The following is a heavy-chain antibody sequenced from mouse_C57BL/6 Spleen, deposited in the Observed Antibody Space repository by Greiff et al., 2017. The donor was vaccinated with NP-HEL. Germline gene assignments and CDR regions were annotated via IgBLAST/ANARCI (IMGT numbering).Heavy chain of an antibody. Sequence: EVQGVESGGGLVQPGGSLKLSCAASGFTFSDYYMYWVRQTPEKRLEWVAYISNGGGSTYYPATVKGRFTISRDNAKNTLYLQMSRLKSEDTAMYDWARGGLRRGDYAMDYWGQGTSVTVSS. V-gene: IGHV5-12*01. CDR1: GFTFSDYY. J-gene: IGHJ4*01. D-gene: IGHD2-4*01. CDR3: ARGGLRRGDYAMDY. CDR2: ISNGGGST.